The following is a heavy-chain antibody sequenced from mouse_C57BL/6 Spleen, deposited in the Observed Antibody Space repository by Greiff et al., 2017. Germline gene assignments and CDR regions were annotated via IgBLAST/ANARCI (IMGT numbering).Heavy chain of an antibody. CDR3: SRAQAFDGYYDYAMDY. V-gene: IGHV5-17*01. CDR1: GFTFSDYG. Sequence: EMQGVESGGGLVKPGGSLKLSCAASGFTFSDYGMHWVRPAPEKGQEWVAYISSGSSTIYYADTVKGRFTISRDNAQNTLFLQMTSLRSEDTAMYYCSRAQAFDGYYDYAMDYWGQGTSVTVSS. D-gene: IGHD2-3*01. J-gene: IGHJ4*01. CDR2: ISSGSSTI.